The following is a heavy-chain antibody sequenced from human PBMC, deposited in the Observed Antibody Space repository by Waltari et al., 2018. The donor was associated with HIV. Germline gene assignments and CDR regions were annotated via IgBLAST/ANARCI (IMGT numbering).Heavy chain of an antibody. CDR1: GFSFSNYW. Sequence: EVQLVESGGDLVQPGGSLRLSCVASGFSFSNYWMSWVRQATGKGLGGVSNIKQDGGEEYYVDSVRGRFTISRDNAKNSLYLQMNSLRAEDTAVYYCASHRYSGYDKYFYYYYGMDVWGQGTTVTVAS. CDR2: IKQDGGEE. CDR3: ASHRYSGYDKYFYYYYGMDV. J-gene: IGHJ6*02. V-gene: IGHV3-7*01. D-gene: IGHD5-12*01.